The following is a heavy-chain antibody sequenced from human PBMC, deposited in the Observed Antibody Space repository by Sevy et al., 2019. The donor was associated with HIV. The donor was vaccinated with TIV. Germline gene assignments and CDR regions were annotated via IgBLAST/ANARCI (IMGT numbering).Heavy chain of an antibody. CDR3: ARTPPGYFDC. Sequence: SETLSLTCTVSGGSISSYYWSWIRQPPGKGLEWIGYIYYSGSTNYNPSLKSRVTISIDTSKNQFSLKLSSVSAADTAVYYCARTPPGYFDCWGQGTLVTVSS. D-gene: IGHD2-15*01. J-gene: IGHJ4*02. V-gene: IGHV4-59*01. CDR2: IYYSGST. CDR1: GGSISSYY.